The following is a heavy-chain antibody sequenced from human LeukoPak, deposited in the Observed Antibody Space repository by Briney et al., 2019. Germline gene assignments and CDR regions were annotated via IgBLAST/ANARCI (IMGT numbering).Heavy chain of an antibody. J-gene: IGHJ6*02. CDR3: ARGRGYCSSTSCFGVYYYYGMDV. CDR1: GGSISSGGYY. D-gene: IGHD2-2*01. V-gene: IGHV4-30-2*01. CDR2: INHSGST. Sequence: SQTLSLTCTVSGGSISSGGYYWSWIRQPPGKGLEWIGEINHSGSTNYNPSLKSRVTISVDTSKNQFSLKLSSVTAADTAVYYCARGRGYCSSTSCFGVYYYYGMDVWGQGTTVTVSS.